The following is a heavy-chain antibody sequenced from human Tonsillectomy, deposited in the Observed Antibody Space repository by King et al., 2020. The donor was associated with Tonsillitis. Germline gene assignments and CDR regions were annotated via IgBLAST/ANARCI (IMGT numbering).Heavy chain of an antibody. CDR1: GYTFTDYY. CDR2: INLNSGGT. CDR3: ARDSAAAAGTYFDY. V-gene: IGHV1-2*02. J-gene: IGHJ4*02. D-gene: IGHD6-13*01. Sequence: QLVQSGAEVKEPGASVKVSCKASGYTFTDYYMHWVRQAPGQGLEWMGWINLNSGGTKYAQKFQGRVTMTRDTSISTAYMELSRLRSDDPAVYYCARDSAAAAGTYFDYWGQGTLVTVSS.